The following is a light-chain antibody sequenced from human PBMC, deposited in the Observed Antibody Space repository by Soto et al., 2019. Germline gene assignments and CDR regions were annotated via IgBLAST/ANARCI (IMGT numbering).Light chain of an antibody. CDR1: QSLVHSDGNTY. V-gene: IGKV2-24*01. J-gene: IGKJ2*01. CDR2: KIS. CDR3: MQATQFRPYT. Sequence: DIVMTQTPLSSPVTLGQPASISCRSSQSLVHSDGNTYLSGPQQRPGQPPRLIIYKISNLFSGVPDSSSGSGAGKDFTLKINRVEAEYVGVYYCMQATQFRPYTFGQGTKLVSK.